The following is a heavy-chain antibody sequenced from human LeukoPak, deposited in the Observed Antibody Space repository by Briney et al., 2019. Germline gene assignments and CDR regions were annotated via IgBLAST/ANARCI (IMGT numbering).Heavy chain of an antibody. J-gene: IGHJ4*02. V-gene: IGHV3-23*01. CDR1: GFTFSSYA. Sequence: GGSLRLSCAASGFTFSSYAMSWVRQAPGKGLEWVSAISGSGGSTYYADSVKGRFTISRDNSKNTLYLQVNSLRAEDTAVYYCAKDHYYYGSGIYFMHYFDYWGQGTLVTVSS. D-gene: IGHD3-10*01. CDR3: AKDHYYYGSGIYFMHYFDY. CDR2: ISGSGGST.